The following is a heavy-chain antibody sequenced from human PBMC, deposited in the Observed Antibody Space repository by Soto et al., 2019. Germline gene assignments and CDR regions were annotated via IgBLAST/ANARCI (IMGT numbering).Heavy chain of an antibody. J-gene: IGHJ1*01. CDR2: IRHDASHE. D-gene: IGHD3-22*01. V-gene: IGHV3-33*01. CDR3: AREARDGLVKDYF. CDR1: GFDFSNFV. Sequence: QVQLVESGGGVVQPGTSLTLSCAASGFDFSNFVMHWVRQAPGKGQECVAVIRHDASHEYYGDFVQGRITISRDNSKHMLYRRMNSLRAANSTVTYWAREARDGLVKDYF.